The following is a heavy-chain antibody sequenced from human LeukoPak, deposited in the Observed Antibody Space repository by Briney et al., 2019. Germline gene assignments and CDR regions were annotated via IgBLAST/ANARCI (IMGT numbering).Heavy chain of an antibody. J-gene: IGHJ6*02. CDR1: GFTVSSNY. D-gene: IGHD3-16*01. V-gene: IGHV3-66*01. CDR3: ARVSITAYGMDV. CDR2: IYSGGST. Sequence: GGSLRLSCAASGFTVSSNYMSWVRQAPGKGLEWVSAIYSGGSTYYADSVKGRFTISRDNSKNTLYLQMNSLRAEDTAVYYCARVSITAYGMDVWGRGTTVTVSS.